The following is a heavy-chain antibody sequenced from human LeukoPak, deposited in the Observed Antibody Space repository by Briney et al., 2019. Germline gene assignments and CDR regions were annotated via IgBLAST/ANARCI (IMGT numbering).Heavy chain of an antibody. CDR2: IIPSLDVA. CDR1: GDTFIPYT. V-gene: IGHV1-69*04. J-gene: IGHJ4*02. D-gene: IGHD2-15*01. CDR3: ARDHCSPGTCLGGH. Sequence: GASVKVSCKASGDTFIPYTFSWVRQAPGQGLEWIGRIIPSLDVANYAQKFQGRVTLSVDRNTAKTYMEVTSLRSEDTAIYYCARDHCSPGTCLGGHWGQGTLVTVSS.